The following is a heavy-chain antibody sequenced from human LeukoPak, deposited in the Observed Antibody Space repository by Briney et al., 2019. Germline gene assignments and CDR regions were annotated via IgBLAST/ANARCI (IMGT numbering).Heavy chain of an antibody. CDR1: GFTFSSYG. J-gene: IGHJ6*03. Sequence: GGSLRLSCAASGFTFSSYGMHWVRQAPGKGLEWVAVISYDGSNKYYADSVKGRFTISRDNSKNTLYLQMNSLRAEDTAVYYCAKDHYSSSWGFPYYYYYMDVWGKGTTVTVSS. D-gene: IGHD6-13*01. V-gene: IGHV3-30*18. CDR2: ISYDGSNK. CDR3: AKDHYSSSWGFPYYYYYMDV.